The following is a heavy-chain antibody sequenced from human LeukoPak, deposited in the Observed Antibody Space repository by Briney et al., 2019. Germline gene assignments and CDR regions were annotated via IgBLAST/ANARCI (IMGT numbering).Heavy chain of an antibody. CDR3: ARGVYYDYVWGSYRYYFDY. Sequence: PSETLSLTCAVCGGSFSGYYWSWIRQPPGKGLEWIGEINHSGSTNYNPSLKSRVTISVDTSKNQFSLKLSSVTAADTAVYYCARGVYYDYVWGSYRYYFDYWGQGTLVTVSS. CDR1: GGSFSGYY. V-gene: IGHV4-34*01. CDR2: INHSGST. J-gene: IGHJ4*02. D-gene: IGHD3-16*02.